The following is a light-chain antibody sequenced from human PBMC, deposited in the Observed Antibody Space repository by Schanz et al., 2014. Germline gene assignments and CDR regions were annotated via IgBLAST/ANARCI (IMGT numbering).Light chain of an antibody. J-gene: IGLJ3*02. V-gene: IGLV2-8*01. CDR2: EVN. CDR1: SSDVGGNNY. CDR3: ATWDDSLSGWV. Sequence: QSALTQPPSASGSPGQSVTISCTGSSSDVGGNNYVSWYQQHPGKAPKFMIYEVNKRPSGVPDRFSGSKSGNTASLTVSGLQAEDEADYYCATWDDSLSGWVFGGGTKLTVL.